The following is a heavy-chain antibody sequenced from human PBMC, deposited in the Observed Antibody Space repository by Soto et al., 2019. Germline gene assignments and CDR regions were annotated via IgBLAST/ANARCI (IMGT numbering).Heavy chain of an antibody. V-gene: IGHV1-2*04. D-gene: IGHD3-10*01. CDR1: GYTFTSYA. CDR3: ARDRPRITMVRGVRGDAFDI. Sequence: ASVKVSCKASGYTFTSYAMHWVRQATGQGLEWMGWINPNSGGTNYAQKFQGWVTMTRDTSISTAYMELSRLRSDDTAVYYCARDRPRITMVRGVRGDAFDIWGQGTMVTVSS. J-gene: IGHJ3*02. CDR2: INPNSGGT.